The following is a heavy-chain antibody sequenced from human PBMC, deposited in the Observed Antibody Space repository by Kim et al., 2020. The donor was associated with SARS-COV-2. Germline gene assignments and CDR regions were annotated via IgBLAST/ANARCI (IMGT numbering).Heavy chain of an antibody. D-gene: IGHD4-17*01. CDR2: GST. V-gene: IGHV4-34*01. J-gene: IGHJ4*02. CDR3: ARANGDFDY. Sequence: GSTTCNPSLKSRVTISVDTSKNQFSLKLSSVTAADTAVYYCARANGDFDYWGQGTLVTVSS.